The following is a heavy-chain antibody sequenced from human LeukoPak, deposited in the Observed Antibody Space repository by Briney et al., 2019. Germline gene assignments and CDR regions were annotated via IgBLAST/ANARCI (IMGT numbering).Heavy chain of an antibody. V-gene: IGHV4-34*01. CDR3: ARNYYYYYMDV. Sequence: PSETLSLTCAVCGGSFSGYYWSWIRQPPGKGLEWIGEINHSGSTNYNPSLKSRVTISVDTSKNQFSLKLSSVTAADTAVYYCARNYYYYYMDVWGKGTTVTVSS. CDR2: INHSGST. J-gene: IGHJ6*03. CDR1: GGSFSGYY.